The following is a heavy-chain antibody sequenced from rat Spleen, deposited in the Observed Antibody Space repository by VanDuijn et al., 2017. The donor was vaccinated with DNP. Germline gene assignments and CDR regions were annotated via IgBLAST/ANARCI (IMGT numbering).Heavy chain of an antibody. CDR1: GFIFSDYG. CDR2: ISYDGGST. J-gene: IGHJ4*01. V-gene: IGHV5-20*01. Sequence: EVQLVESGGGLVQPGRSMKLSCAASGFIFSDYGMAWVLQAPTKGLEWVASISYDGGSTFYRDSVKGRFTISRDNAKSTLYLQMESLRSEDTATYYCAKDGRAMDAWGQGTSVTVSS. CDR3: AKDGRAMDA.